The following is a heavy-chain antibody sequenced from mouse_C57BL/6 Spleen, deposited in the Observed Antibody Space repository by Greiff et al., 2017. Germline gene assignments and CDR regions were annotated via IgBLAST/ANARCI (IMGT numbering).Heavy chain of an antibody. D-gene: IGHD3-2*02. CDR1: GYTFTSYW. Sequence: QVQLKQSGAELVKPGASVKMSCKASGYTFTSYWITWVKQRPGQGLEWIGDIYPGSGSTNYNEKFKSKATLTVDTSSSTAYMQPSSLTSEDSAVYYCARRNDSSGYPYYFDYWGQGTTLTVSS. J-gene: IGHJ2*01. CDR3: ARRNDSSGYPYYFDY. V-gene: IGHV1-55*01. CDR2: IYPGSGST.